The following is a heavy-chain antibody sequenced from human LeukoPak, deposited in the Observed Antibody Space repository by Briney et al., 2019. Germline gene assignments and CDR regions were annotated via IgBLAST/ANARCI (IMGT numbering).Heavy chain of an antibody. J-gene: IGHJ4*02. D-gene: IGHD1-26*01. V-gene: IGHV3-7*01. CDR1: GFTFSNYW. Sequence: GGSLRLSCAASGFTFSNYWMSWVRQAPGKGLEWVANIKQDRSEKYYVDSVKGRFTISRDNAKNTLYLQMNSLRAEDTAVYYCAKDLTGATCYWGQGTLVTVSS. CDR3: AKDLTGATCY. CDR2: IKQDRSEK.